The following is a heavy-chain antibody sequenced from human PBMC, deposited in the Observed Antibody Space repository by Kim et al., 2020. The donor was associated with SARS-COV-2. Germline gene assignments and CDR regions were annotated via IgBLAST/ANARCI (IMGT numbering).Heavy chain of an antibody. J-gene: IGHJ6*02. CDR3: ARDRVYYYYGMDV. V-gene: IGHV3-33*01. D-gene: IGHD3-10*01. Sequence: YADSVKGRFTISRDNSKNTLYLQMNSLRAEDTAVYYCARDRVYYYYGMDVWGQGTTVTVSS.